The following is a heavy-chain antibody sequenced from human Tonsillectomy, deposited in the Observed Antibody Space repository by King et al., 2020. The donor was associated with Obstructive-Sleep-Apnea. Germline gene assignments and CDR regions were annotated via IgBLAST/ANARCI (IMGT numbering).Heavy chain of an antibody. Sequence: QLVQSGAAVKKSGSSVKVSCKPSGGTFRNYAVNWVRQAPGQGLEWMGGFIPVLGTANYAQKFQGRLTITEDESTRTVYMELSSLTSEDTAVYYCARTTEYSSSFDYWRQGTLVTVSS. V-gene: IGHV1-69*01. J-gene: IGHJ4*02. CDR2: FIPVLGTA. CDR1: GGTFRNYA. D-gene: IGHD6-6*01. CDR3: ARTTEYSSSFDY.